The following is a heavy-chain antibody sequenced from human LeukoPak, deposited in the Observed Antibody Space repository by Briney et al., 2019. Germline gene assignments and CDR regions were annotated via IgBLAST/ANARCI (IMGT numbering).Heavy chain of an antibody. D-gene: IGHD3-10*01. CDR2: INHSGST. CDR3: ARRPTYGSGSYNY. CDR1: GESFSGYD. J-gene: IGHJ4*02. Sequence: TSETLSLTCAVYGESFSGYDWSWIRQPPGKGLEWIGEINHSGSTNYNPCLKSRVTISVDTSKNQFSLKLSSVTAADTAVYYCARRPTYGSGSYNYWGQGTLVTVSS. V-gene: IGHV4-34*01.